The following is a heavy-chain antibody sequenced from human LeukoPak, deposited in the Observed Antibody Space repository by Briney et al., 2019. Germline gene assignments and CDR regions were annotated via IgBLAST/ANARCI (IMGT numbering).Heavy chain of an antibody. Sequence: GGSLRLSCAASGFTFSSYSMNWVRQAPGKGLEWVSSISTSSSYINYADSVKGRFTISRDNAKNSLSLQVNNLTDEDTAIYYCARGRLRFDSWGQGTLVTVSS. J-gene: IGHJ4*02. V-gene: IGHV3-21*01. CDR3: ARGRLRFDS. CDR1: GFTFSSYS. CDR2: ISTSSSYI.